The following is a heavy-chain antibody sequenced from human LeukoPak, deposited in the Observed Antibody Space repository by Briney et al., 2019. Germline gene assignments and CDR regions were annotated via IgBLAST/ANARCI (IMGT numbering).Heavy chain of an antibody. V-gene: IGHV4-59*01. Sequence: SETLSLTCTVSGGSISSYYWSWIRQPPGKGLEWIGYIYYSGSSNYNPSLKSRVTISVDTSKNQFFLKLNSVTAADTAVYYCARVYGSGYDFRGAFDIWGQGTMVTVSS. CDR1: GGSISSYY. CDR3: ARVYGSGYDFRGAFDI. J-gene: IGHJ3*02. D-gene: IGHD5-12*01. CDR2: IYYSGSS.